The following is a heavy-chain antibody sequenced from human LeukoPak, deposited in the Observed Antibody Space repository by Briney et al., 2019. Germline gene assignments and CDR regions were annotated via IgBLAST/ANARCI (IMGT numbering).Heavy chain of an antibody. CDR2: IYYSGST. Sequence: SETLSLTCTVSGGSISSSSYYWGWICQPPGKGLEWIGSIYYSGSTYYNPSLKSRVTISVDTSKNQFSLKLSSVTAADTAVYYCAGIPIWFGELLGASWFDPWGQGTPVTVSS. V-gene: IGHV4-39*01. D-gene: IGHD3-10*01. CDR3: AGIPIWFGELLGASWFDP. J-gene: IGHJ5*02. CDR1: GGSISSSSYY.